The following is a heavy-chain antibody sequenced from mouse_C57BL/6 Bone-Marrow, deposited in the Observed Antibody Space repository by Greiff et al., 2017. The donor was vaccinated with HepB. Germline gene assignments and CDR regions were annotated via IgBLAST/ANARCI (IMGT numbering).Heavy chain of an antibody. D-gene: IGHD4-1*01. CDR2: INPNNGGT. J-gene: IGHJ2*01. V-gene: IGHV1-26*01. CDR1: GYTFTDYY. CDR3: ATNWDDGQKGYYFDY. Sequence: EVQLQQSGPELVKPGASVKISCKASGYTFTDYYMNWVKQSHGKSLEWIGDINPNNGGTSYNQKFKGKATLTVDKSSSTAYMELRSLTSEDSAVYYCATNWDDGQKGYYFDYWGQGTTLTVSS.